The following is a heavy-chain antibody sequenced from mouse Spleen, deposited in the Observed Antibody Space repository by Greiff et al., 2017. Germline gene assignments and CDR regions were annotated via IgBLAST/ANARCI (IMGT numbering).Heavy chain of an antibody. Sequence: EVKLVESGGGLVQPGGSRKLSCAASGFTFSSFGMHWVRQAPEKGLEWVAYISSGSSTIYYADTVKGRFTISRDNPKNTLFLQMTSLRSEDTAMYYCARDLYGALDYWGQGTSVTVSS. CDR1: GFTFSSFG. CDR3: ARDLYGALDY. D-gene: IGHD1-1*01. CDR2: ISSGSSTI. V-gene: IGHV5-17*02. J-gene: IGHJ4*01.